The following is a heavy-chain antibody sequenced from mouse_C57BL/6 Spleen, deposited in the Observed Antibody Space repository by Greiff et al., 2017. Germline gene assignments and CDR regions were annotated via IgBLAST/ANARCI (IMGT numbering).Heavy chain of an antibody. J-gene: IGHJ1*03. CDR1: GYTFTDYN. CDR3: ARGGIYDGYLRYFDV. V-gene: IGHV1-22*01. D-gene: IGHD2-3*01. Sequence: EVQLQQSGPELVKPGASVKMSCKASGYTFTDYNMHWVKQSHGKSLEWIGYINPNNGGTSYNQKFKGKATLTVNKSSSTAYMELRSLTSEDSAVYYCARGGIYDGYLRYFDVWGTGTTVTVSS. CDR2: INPNNGGT.